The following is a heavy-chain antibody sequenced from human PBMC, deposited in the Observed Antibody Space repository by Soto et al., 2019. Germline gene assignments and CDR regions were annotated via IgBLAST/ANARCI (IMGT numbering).Heavy chain of an antibody. Sequence: SLKISCAASGFTFDDYAMHWVRQAPGKGLEWVSGISWNSGSIGYADSVKGRFTISRDNAKNSLYLQMNSLRAEDTALYYCAKDIDTYGSGSYYNTFDYWGQGTLVTVSS. J-gene: IGHJ4*02. D-gene: IGHD3-10*01. V-gene: IGHV3-9*01. CDR1: GFTFDDYA. CDR3: AKDIDTYGSGSYYNTFDY. CDR2: ISWNSGSI.